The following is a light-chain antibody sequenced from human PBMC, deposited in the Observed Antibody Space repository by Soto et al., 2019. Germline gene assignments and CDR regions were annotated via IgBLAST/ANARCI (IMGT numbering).Light chain of an antibody. Sequence: DIQMTQSPSSLSASVGDRVTITCQASQDISNYLNWYQQKPGKAPKLLIYDASNLETGVPSRFSGSGSGTDFTFTISSLQHEDIATYYCQQYDNLPHTLGVGTKVDIK. CDR3: QQYDNLPHT. CDR1: QDISNY. V-gene: IGKV1-33*01. J-gene: IGKJ4*01. CDR2: DAS.